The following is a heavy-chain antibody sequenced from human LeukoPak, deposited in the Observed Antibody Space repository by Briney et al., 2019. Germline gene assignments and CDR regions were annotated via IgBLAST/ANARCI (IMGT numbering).Heavy chain of an antibody. V-gene: IGHV3-21*01. CDR2: ISSSSSYI. CDR1: GFTFSSYS. D-gene: IGHD2-15*01. Sequence: PGGSLRLSCAASGFTFSSYSMNWVRQAPGKGLEWVSSISSSSSYIYYADSVKGRFTISRDNAKNSLYLQMNSLRAEDTAVYYCARDIVVVVAATGEPFDYWGQGTLVTVSS. J-gene: IGHJ4*02. CDR3: ARDIVVVVAATGEPFDY.